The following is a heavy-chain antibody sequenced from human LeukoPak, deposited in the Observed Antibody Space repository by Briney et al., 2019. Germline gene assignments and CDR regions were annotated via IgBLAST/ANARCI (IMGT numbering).Heavy chain of an antibody. CDR3: ARSGAHINTKYCSSTSCSGFDP. D-gene: IGHD2-2*01. Sequence: ASVKVSCKASGYTFTGYYIHWVRQAPGQGLEWMGWINPNSVGTNYAQKFQGRVTMTRDTSISTAYMELSRLRSDDTAVYYCARSGAHINTKYCSSTSCSGFDPRGQGTLVTVSS. J-gene: IGHJ5*02. V-gene: IGHV1-2*02. CDR2: INPNSVGT. CDR1: GYTFTGYY.